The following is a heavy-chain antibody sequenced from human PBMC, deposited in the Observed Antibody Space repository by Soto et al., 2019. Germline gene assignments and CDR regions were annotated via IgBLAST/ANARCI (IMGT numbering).Heavy chain of an antibody. V-gene: IGHV4-59*01. J-gene: IGHJ3*02. Sequence: QVQLQESGPGLVKPSETLSLTCTVSGGSISSYYWSWIRQPPGKGLEWIGYIYYSGSTNYNPSLKSRFTTSVGTSKNQFSLKLSSVAAADTAVYYCARRYGYAFDIWGQGTMVTVSS. D-gene: IGHD4-17*01. CDR2: IYYSGST. CDR1: GGSISSYY. CDR3: ARRYGYAFDI.